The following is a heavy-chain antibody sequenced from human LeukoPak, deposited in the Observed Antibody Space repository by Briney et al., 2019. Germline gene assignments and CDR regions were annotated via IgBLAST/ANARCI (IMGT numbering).Heavy chain of an antibody. J-gene: IGHJ6*02. D-gene: IGHD5-12*01. CDR3: ARGKVDIVATIKPGIADVNYGMDV. Sequence: ASVKVSCKASGYTFTGYYIHWVRQAPGQGLEYMGWISPNSGGTDYAQMFQGRVTMTSDTSINTAFMELRTLRSDDTAVYYCARGKVDIVATIKPGIADVNYGMDVWGQGTTVTVSS. CDR2: ISPNSGGT. CDR1: GYTFTGYY. V-gene: IGHV1-2*02.